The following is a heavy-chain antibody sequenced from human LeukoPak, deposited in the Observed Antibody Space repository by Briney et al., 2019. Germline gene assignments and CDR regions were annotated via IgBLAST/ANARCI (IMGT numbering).Heavy chain of an antibody. J-gene: IGHJ4*02. Sequence: GGSLRLSCAASGFTFSAYGMSWVRQSPGQGLEWVSGISANGSITFYARSVRGRFTISRDNSKNTLYLQMNSLRAEDTAIYYCTKSRAFIAAAYFDYWGQGTLVTVSS. CDR3: TKSRAFIAAAYFDY. D-gene: IGHD6-13*01. CDR1: GFTFSAYG. CDR2: ISANGSIT. V-gene: IGHV3-23*01.